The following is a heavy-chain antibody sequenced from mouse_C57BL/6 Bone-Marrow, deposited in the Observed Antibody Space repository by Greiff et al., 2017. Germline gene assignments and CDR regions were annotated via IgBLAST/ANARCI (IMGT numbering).Heavy chain of an antibody. CDR3: ARWDDGYYGGYWYFDV. CDR1: GYTFTSYW. D-gene: IGHD2-3*01. CDR2: INPSRGYT. V-gene: IGHV1-7*01. Sequence: QVQLQQSGAELAKPGASVKLSCQASGYTFTSYWMPWVKQRPGQGLEWIGYINPSRGYTTYNQKFKDKATLTADKSSSTAYMQLSSLTYEDSAVYYGARWDDGYYGGYWYFDVWGTGTTVTVSS. J-gene: IGHJ1*03.